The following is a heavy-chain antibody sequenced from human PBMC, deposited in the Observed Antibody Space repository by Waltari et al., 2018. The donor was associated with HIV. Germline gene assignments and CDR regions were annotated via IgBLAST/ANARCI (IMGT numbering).Heavy chain of an antibody. J-gene: IGHJ5*02. V-gene: IGHV3-7*01. Sequence: EVQLVESGGGLVQPGGSLRLSCAASGFTFSSYWMSWVRQAPGKGLELVANIKQDGSEKYYVDSMKGRFTISRGNAKNSLYLQINSLRAEDTAVYYCAGRSPARRLNWFDPWGQGTLVIVSS. D-gene: IGHD2-8*01. CDR3: AGRSPARRLNWFDP. CDR1: GFTFSSYW. CDR2: IKQDGSEK.